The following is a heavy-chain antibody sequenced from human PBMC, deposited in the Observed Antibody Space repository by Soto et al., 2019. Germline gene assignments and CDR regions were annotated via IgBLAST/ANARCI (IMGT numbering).Heavy chain of an antibody. CDR3: ARQVTGLVGYAYDI. D-gene: IGHD2-21*01. CDR1: GGSIIGGDCY. CDR2: IYYNGTT. J-gene: IGHJ3*02. V-gene: IGHV4-61*08. Sequence: SETLSLTCTVSGGSIIGGDCYWSWNRQTPGKVLEWIGFIYYNGTTSSNPSLNSRVTLSVDTSKNQFSLKLNSVAAADTAIYYCARQVTGLVGYAYDIWGQGTMVTVS.